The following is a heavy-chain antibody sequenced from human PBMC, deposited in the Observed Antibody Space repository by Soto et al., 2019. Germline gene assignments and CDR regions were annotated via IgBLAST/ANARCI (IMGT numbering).Heavy chain of an antibody. CDR1: GYTFTSYD. CDR2: MNPNSGNT. D-gene: IGHD2-15*01. V-gene: IGHV1-8*01. CDR3: ARCLGLSVVAAIGHYGMDV. Sequence: ASVKVSCKASGYTFTSYDINWVRQATGQGLEWMGWMNPNSGNTGYAQKFQGRVTMTRNTSISTAYMELSSLRSEDTAVYYCARCLGLSVVAAIGHYGMDVWGQGTTVTVSS. J-gene: IGHJ6*02.